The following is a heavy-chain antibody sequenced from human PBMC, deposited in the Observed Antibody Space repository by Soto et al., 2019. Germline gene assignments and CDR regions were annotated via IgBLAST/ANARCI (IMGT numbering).Heavy chain of an antibody. CDR3: AKDLVTNYGDYGKYYFDY. D-gene: IGHD4-17*01. V-gene: IGHV3-23*01. CDR1: GFTFSSYA. J-gene: IGHJ4*02. Sequence: PGGSLRLSCAASGFTFSSYAMSWVRQAPGKGLEWVAAISGSDGTTYYADSVKGRFTISRDNSKHTLYLQMNSLRAEDTALYYCAKDLVTNYGDYGKYYFDYWGQGTLVTVSS. CDR2: ISGSDGTT.